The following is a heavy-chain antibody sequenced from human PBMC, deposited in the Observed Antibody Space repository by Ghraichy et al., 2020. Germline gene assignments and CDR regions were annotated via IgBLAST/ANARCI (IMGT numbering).Heavy chain of an antibody. J-gene: IGHJ3*02. CDR2: ISSSSIYI. Sequence: ESLNISCAASGFIFTSYSLNWVRQAPGKGLEWVSSISSSSIYIYYAESVQGRFTISRDNARNSLYLQMSSLRAEDTAVYYCASSTTSYRSSVLNAFDIWCQGTMVTVSS. V-gene: IGHV3-21*01. CDR3: ASSTTSYRSSVLNAFDI. CDR1: GFIFTSYS. D-gene: IGHD2-2*01.